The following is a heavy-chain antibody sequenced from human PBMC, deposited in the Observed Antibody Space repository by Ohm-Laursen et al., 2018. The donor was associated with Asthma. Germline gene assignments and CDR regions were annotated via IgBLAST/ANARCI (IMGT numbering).Heavy chain of an antibody. Sequence: SLRLSCAASGFTFSSYGMHWVRQAPGKGLEWVAVISYDGSNKYYADSVKGRFTISRDNSKNTLYLQMNSLRAEDTAVYYCARVGPIGYCSSTSCSKTYYYYYGMDVWGQGTTVTVSS. V-gene: IGHV3-30*03. J-gene: IGHJ6*02. D-gene: IGHD2-2*01. CDR2: ISYDGSNK. CDR3: ARVGPIGYCSSTSCSKTYYYYYGMDV. CDR1: GFTFSSYG.